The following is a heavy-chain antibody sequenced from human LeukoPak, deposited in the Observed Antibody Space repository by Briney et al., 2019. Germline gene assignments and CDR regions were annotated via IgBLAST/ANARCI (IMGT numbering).Heavy chain of an antibody. J-gene: IGHJ5*02. D-gene: IGHD6-19*01. V-gene: IGHV1-69*02. CDR2: IIPILGIA. CDR1: GGTFSSYT. Sequence: SVKVSCKASGGTFSSYTIRWLRQAPGQGLEWMGRIIPILGIANYAQKFQGRVTITADKSTSTAYMELSSLRSEDTAVYYCARAKWAVAGSYNWFDPWGQGTLVTVSS. CDR3: ARAKWAVAGSYNWFDP.